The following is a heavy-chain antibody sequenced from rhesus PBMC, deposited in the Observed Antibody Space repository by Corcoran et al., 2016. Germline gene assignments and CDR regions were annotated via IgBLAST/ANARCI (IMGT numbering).Heavy chain of an antibody. V-gene: IGHV4-169*01. CDR1: GGSISSSY. CDR3: ARGYSYSY. CDR2: IYGSGSST. J-gene: IGHJ4*01. Sequence: QLQLQESGPGLVKPSETLSVTCAVSGGSISSSYWSWIRQAPGKGLECIGYIYGSGSSTNYNPSLKSRVTLSVGTTKNQLSLKPSSVTTADTAVYYCARGYSYSYWGQGVLVTVSS. D-gene: IGHD5-36*02.